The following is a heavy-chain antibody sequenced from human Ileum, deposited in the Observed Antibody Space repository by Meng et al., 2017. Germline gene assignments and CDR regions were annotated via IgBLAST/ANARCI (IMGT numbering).Heavy chain of an antibody. V-gene: IGHV4-39*02. CDR3: ASRYSSSPGWFDP. J-gene: IGHJ5*02. Sequence: QLQLQESGPGLVKPSETLSPTCTLSGGSISGSTYYWFWIRQPPGKGLEWIGSFYYPALASYNPSLKSRVTISADTSRNNFSLRLTSVTAADTAVYYCASRYSSSPGWFDPWGQGTLVTVSS. D-gene: IGHD6-6*01. CDR1: GGSISGSTYY. CDR2: FYYPALA.